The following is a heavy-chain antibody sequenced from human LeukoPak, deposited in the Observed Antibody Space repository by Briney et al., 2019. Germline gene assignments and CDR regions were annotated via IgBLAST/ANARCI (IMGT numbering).Heavy chain of an antibody. CDR3: ARDRGIIGTTGYYYMDV. CDR2: ISYDGSNK. CDR1: GYTFSSYA. D-gene: IGHD1-14*01. J-gene: IGHJ6*03. V-gene: IGHV3-30-3*01. Sequence: GGSLRLSCAASGYTFSSYAMHWVRQAPSKGLEWLAVISYDGSNKYYADSVKGRFTISRDNAKNSLYLQMNSLRAEDTAVYYCARDRGIIGTTGYYYMDVWGKGTTVTVSS.